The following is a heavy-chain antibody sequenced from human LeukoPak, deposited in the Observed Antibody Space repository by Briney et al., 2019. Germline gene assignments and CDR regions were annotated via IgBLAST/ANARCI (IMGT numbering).Heavy chain of an antibody. CDR2: IIPLFGTA. CDR3: AREWNYETNGYFFYY. V-gene: IGHV1-69*13. CDR1: GDTFSRYG. Sequence: ASVKVSCKASGDTFSRYGISWVRQAPGQGLEWMGGIIPLFGTANYAQKFQGRVTITADESTSTVYMELNSLRFEGTAVYYCAREWNYETNGYFFYYWGQGTLVTVSS. D-gene: IGHD3-22*01. J-gene: IGHJ4*02.